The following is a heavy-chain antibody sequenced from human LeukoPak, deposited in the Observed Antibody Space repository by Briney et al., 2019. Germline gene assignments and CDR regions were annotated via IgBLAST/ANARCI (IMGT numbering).Heavy chain of an antibody. Sequence: ASVKVSCKASGYTFTSYDINWVRQATGQGLEWMGWMNPNSGNTGYAQKFQGRVTMTRNTSIGTAYMELSSLRSEDTAVYYCARDRGYSYGYSYYYYGMDVWGQGTTVTVSS. CDR3: ARDRGYSYGYSYYYYGMDV. CDR1: GYTFTSYD. J-gene: IGHJ6*02. CDR2: MNPNSGNT. V-gene: IGHV1-8*01. D-gene: IGHD5-18*01.